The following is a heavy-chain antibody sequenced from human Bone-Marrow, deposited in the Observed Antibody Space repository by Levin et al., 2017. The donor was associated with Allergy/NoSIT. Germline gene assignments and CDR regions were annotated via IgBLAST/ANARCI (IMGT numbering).Heavy chain of an antibody. CDR2: ISWNGAII. D-gene: IGHD3-22*01. Sequence: GGSLRLSCAASGFNFGDHAMHWVRQGPGKGLQWVSGISWNGAIIGYADSLKGRLTISRDNAKNSLYLEIYSLRPEDTAFYYCGKDVSHYDTSGYIDYWGQGTLVTVSS. CDR1: GFNFGDHA. J-gene: IGHJ4*02. CDR3: GKDVSHYDTSGYIDY. V-gene: IGHV3-9*01.